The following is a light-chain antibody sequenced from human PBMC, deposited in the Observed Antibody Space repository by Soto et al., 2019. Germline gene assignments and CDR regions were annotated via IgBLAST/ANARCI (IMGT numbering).Light chain of an antibody. CDR2: GAS. J-gene: IGKJ5*01. Sequence: DIQMTQSPPSVSASVGDRVTITCRASQDVGKWLAWYQQKPGKAPTLLIHGASSLQSGVPPRYSGSGYGTDFTLTISSLQPEDFATSYCQQANSVPITFGQGTRLEI. CDR1: QDVGKW. CDR3: QQANSVPIT. V-gene: IGKV1-12*01.